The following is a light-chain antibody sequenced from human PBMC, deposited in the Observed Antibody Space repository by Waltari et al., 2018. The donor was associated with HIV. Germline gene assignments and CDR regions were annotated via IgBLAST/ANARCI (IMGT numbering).Light chain of an antibody. Sequence: QTVVTQEPSFSVSPGGTVTLTCGLSSGSVSTSYYPSWYQQTPGQTPRTLIHSTNTRSSGVPVRFSGSILGNKAALTSTGAQADDESDYYCVLYMGSGIWVFGGGTKLTVL. V-gene: IGLV8-61*01. CDR3: VLYMGSGIWV. CDR2: STN. CDR1: SGSVSTSYY. J-gene: IGLJ3*02.